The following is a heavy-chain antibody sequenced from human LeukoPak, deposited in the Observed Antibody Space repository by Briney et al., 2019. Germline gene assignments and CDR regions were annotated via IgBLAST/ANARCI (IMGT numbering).Heavy chain of an antibody. D-gene: IGHD1-26*01. CDR3: ARETWELPHFDH. Sequence: SETLSLTCTVSGGSISSYYWSWIRQPSGKGLEWIGYIYYSGSTNYNPSLKSRVTISVDTSKNQFSLKLSSVTAADTAVYHCARETWELPHFDHWGQGTLVTVSS. J-gene: IGHJ4*02. CDR2: IYYSGST. CDR1: GGSISSYY. V-gene: IGHV4-59*01.